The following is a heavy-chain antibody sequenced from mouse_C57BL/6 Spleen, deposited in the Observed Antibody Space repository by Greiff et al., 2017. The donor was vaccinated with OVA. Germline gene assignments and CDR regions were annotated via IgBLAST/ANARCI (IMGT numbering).Heavy chain of an antibody. Sequence: VQLQQSGAELVRPGSSVKLSCKASGYTFTSYWMHWVKQRPIQGLEWIGNIDPSDSETHYNQKFKDKATLTVDKSSSTAYMQLSSLTSEDSAVYYCARGDYDAWFAYWGQGTLVTVSA. J-gene: IGHJ3*01. CDR1: GYTFTSYW. CDR2: IDPSDSET. V-gene: IGHV1-52*01. D-gene: IGHD2-4*01. CDR3: ARGDYDAWFAY.